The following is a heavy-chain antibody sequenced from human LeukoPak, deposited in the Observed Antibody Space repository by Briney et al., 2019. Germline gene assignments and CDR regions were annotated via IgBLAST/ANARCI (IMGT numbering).Heavy chain of an antibody. CDR1: GGSINSSNYY. CDR3: ARDLGGIYFDY. V-gene: IGHV4-61*01. J-gene: IGHJ4*02. D-gene: IGHD1-26*01. CDR2: IHFSGST. Sequence: SETLSLTCTVSGGSINSSNYYWSWIRQPPGKGLEWIGSIHFSGSTNYNPSLRSRVTISVDTSKNQLSLKLSSVTAADTAVYYCARDLGGIYFDYWGQGTLVTVSS.